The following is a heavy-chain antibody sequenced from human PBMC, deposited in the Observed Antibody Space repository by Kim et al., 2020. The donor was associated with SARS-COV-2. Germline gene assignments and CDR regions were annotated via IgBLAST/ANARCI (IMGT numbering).Heavy chain of an antibody. D-gene: IGHD1-26*01. CDR1: GFTFSSYG. CDR2: ISYDGSNK. CDR3: AKEGVGATAQGAFDI. J-gene: IGHJ3*02. V-gene: IGHV3-30*18. Sequence: GGSLRLSCAASGFTFSSYGMHWVRQAPGKGLEWVAVISYDGSNKYYADSVKGRFTISRDNSKNTLYLQMNSLRAEDTAVYYCAKEGVGATAQGAFDIWG.